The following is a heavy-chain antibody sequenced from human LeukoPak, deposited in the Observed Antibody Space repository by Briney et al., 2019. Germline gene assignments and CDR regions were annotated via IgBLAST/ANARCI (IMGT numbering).Heavy chain of an antibody. Sequence: SETLSLTCTISGGSISSYYWSWIRQPPGKGLEWIGYIYYSGTTNYNPSLKSRVTISVDTSKNQFSLKLSSVTAADTAVYYCARGVYIAAAQYGYWGQGTLVTVST. V-gene: IGHV4-59*01. CDR1: GGSISSYY. D-gene: IGHD6-13*01. J-gene: IGHJ4*02. CDR2: IYYSGTT. CDR3: ARGVYIAAAQYGY.